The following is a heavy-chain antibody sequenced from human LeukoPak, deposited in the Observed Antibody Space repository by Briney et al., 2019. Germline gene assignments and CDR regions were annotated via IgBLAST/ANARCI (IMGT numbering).Heavy chain of an antibody. D-gene: IGHD2/OR15-2a*01. CDR3: ARDLSRVPGYFDY. CDR1: GFAFSSYS. V-gene: IGHV3-21*01. Sequence: GGSLRLSCAASGFAFSSYSMNWVRQAPGKGLEWVSSISSSSSYIYYADSVKGRFTISRDKDKNSLYLQMNILRVEDTAVYYCARDLSRVPGYFDYWGQGPLVTVSS. J-gene: IGHJ4*02. CDR2: ISSSSSYI.